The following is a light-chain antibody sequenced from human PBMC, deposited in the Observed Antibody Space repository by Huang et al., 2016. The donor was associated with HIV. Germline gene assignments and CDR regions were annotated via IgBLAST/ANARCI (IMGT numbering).Light chain of an antibody. Sequence: DIQMTQSPSSLSAFVGDRVTITCRASQGISNSLAWYQQKPGKAPKLLLFSASRLESGVPSRFSGSGSVTDYTLTISSLQPEDFATYYCQQFYTTPITFGQGTRLEIK. CDR3: QQFYTTPIT. V-gene: IGKV1-NL1*01. CDR1: QGISNS. J-gene: IGKJ5*01. CDR2: SAS.